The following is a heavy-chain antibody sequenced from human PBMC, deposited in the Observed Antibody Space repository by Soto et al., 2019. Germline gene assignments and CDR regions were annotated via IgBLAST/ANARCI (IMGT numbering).Heavy chain of an antibody. V-gene: IGHV2-5*02. J-gene: IGHJ4*02. CDR2: IYWDDDE. D-gene: IGHD3-16*01. CDR3: VHRLLNPDMLAH. CDR1: GFSLSTKGVT. Sequence: QITLKESGPTLVKPTQTLTLTCTFSGFSLSTKGVTVGWIRQPPGKALEWLAFIYWDDDERYSPSLKSRLTITKDTSKNQVVLTMTNMDPVDTATYYCVHRLLNPDMLAHWGQGTLVTVSS.